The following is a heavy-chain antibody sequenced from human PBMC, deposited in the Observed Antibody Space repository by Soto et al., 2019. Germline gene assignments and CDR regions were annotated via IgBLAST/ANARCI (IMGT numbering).Heavy chain of an antibody. CDR3: ARGYCSGGSCSSLDY. CDR2: ISYDGSNK. Sequence: GSLRLSCAASGFTFSSYAMHWVRQAPGKGLEWVAVISYDGSNKYYADSVKGRFTISRDNSKNTLYLQMNSLRAEDTAVYYCARGYCSGGSCSSLDYWGQGTLVTVSS. V-gene: IGHV3-30-3*01. J-gene: IGHJ4*02. D-gene: IGHD2-15*01. CDR1: GFTFSSYA.